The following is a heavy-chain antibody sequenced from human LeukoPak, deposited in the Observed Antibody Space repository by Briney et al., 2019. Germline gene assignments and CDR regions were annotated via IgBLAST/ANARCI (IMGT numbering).Heavy chain of an antibody. CDR1: GFTFTTYW. D-gene: IGHD4-17*01. CDR2: INSDGSIT. CDR3: ARDNYGAYDY. J-gene: IGHJ4*02. V-gene: IGHV3-74*01. Sequence: PGGSLRLSCAASGFTFTTYWMHWVRQAPGKGLVWVSHINSDGSITSYADSVKGRFTISRDNAKNTLYLQMNSLRAEDTAVYYCARDNYGAYDYWGQGTLVTVSS.